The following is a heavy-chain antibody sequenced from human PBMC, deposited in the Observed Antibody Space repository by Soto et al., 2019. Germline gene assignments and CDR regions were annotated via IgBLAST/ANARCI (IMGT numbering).Heavy chain of an antibody. J-gene: IGHJ6*03. CDR2: IYYSGST. CDR3: ARASTTGMFYYYHYMDV. D-gene: IGHD1-1*01. V-gene: IGHV4-59*01. CDR1: GGPISSYY. Sequence: SETPSLTCTVSGGPISSYYWSWIRKPPGKGLEWIGYIYYSGSTNYNPSLKSRVTISVDTSKNQFSLKLSSVTAADTAVYYCARASTTGMFYYYHYMDVWGKGTTVTVSS.